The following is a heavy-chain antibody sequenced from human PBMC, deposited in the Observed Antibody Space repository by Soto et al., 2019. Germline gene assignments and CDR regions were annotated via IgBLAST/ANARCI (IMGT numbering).Heavy chain of an antibody. J-gene: IGHJ4*02. CDR2: IDAGNGNT. CDR3: ARDRGDSSSWHDY. D-gene: IGHD6-13*01. Sequence: ASVKVYCKASGATFTSYAMRGVRQSPGQRREWMGWIDAGNGNTKYSQKFQGRVTITRDTSASTAYMELSSLRSEDTAVYYCARDRGDSSSWHDYWGQGTLVTVSS. CDR1: GATFTSYA. V-gene: IGHV1-3*01.